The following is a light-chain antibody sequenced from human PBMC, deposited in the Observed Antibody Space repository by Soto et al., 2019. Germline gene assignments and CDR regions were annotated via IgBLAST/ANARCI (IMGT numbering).Light chain of an antibody. CDR1: SSDVGGYNY. Sequence: QSVLTQPPSASGSFGQSVTISCTGTSSDVGGYNYVSWYQQYPGKAHKLMIYEVSERPSGVPDRFSGSKSGNTASLTVSGLQADDEADYYCSSYSGTNYHYVFGTGTKLTVL. CDR3: SSYSGTNYHYV. J-gene: IGLJ1*01. CDR2: EVS. V-gene: IGLV2-8*01.